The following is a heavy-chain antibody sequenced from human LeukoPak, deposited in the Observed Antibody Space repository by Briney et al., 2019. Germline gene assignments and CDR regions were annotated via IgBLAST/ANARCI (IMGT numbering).Heavy chain of an antibody. CDR2: ISGSGGST. V-gene: IGHV3-23*01. CDR3: AKDPEWELLFLWDY. CDR1: GFTFSTSW. Sequence: GGSLRLSCAASGFTFSTSWMTWVRQAPGKGLEWVSAISGSGGSTYYADSVKGRFTISRDNSKNTLYLQMNSLRAEDTAVYYCAKDPEWELLFLWDYWGQGTLVTVSS. D-gene: IGHD1-26*01. J-gene: IGHJ4*02.